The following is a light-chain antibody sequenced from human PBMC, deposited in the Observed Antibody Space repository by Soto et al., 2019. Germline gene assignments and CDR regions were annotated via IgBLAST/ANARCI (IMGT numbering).Light chain of an antibody. CDR1: QSVSVN. Sequence: EIVMTQSPGTPSVSPGERATLSCRASQSVSVNLAWYQQKPGQAPRLLIYGVSTRATGIPARFSGSESGTEFTLTISSLQSEDFAVYYCQQYNDWPFTFGPGTKVDI. CDR2: GVS. V-gene: IGKV3-15*01. CDR3: QQYNDWPFT. J-gene: IGKJ3*01.